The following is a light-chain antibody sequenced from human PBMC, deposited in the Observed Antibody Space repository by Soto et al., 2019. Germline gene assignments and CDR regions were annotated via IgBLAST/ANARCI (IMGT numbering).Light chain of an antibody. Sequence: EILLTQSPATLSLSPGERATLSCRASQSVRSSLAWYQQKPGQAPRLLIYDASTRATGIPGRFSGSGSGTDFTLTISNLEPEDFAAYYCQQRSSWPWTFGQGAKVEIK. CDR1: QSVRSS. V-gene: IGKV3-11*01. CDR2: DAS. J-gene: IGKJ1*01. CDR3: QQRSSWPWT.